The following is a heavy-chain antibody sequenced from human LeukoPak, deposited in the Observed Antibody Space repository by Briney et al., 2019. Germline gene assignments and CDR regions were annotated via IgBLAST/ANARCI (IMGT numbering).Heavy chain of an antibody. CDR1: GFSFSSHA. CDR2: ISTNGDST. V-gene: IGHV3-64*01. J-gene: IGHJ4*02. CDR3: ARGMEVAMATYDY. D-gene: IGHD5-18*01. Sequence: PGGSLSLSCAASGFSFSSHAMHWVRQVPGKGLEFVSAISTNGDSTYYAKSVKGRFIISRDNSKNMLYLQMGSLRADDMAVYYCARGMEVAMATYDYWGQGTLVAVSS.